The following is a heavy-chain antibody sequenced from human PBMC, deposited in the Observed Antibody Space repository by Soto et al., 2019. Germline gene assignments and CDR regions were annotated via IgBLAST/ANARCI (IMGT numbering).Heavy chain of an antibody. CDR1: GFTFSSYA. D-gene: IGHD5-18*01. V-gene: IGHV3-30-3*01. CDR2: ISYDGSNK. CDR3: ARDQISYGYLNPNNYYGMDV. Sequence: GSLRLSCAASGFTFSSYAMHWVRQAPGKGLEWVAVISYDGSNKYYADSVKGRFTISRDNSKNTLYLQMNSPRAEDTAVYYCARDQISYGYLNPNNYYGMDVWGQGTTVTVSS. J-gene: IGHJ6*02.